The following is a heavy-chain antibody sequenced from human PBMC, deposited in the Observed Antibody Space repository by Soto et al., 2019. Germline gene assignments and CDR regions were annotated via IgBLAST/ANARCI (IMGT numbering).Heavy chain of an antibody. V-gene: IGHV4-39*01. Sequence: NPSETLSLTXTVSGGSIYRSGYYWGWIRQPPGRGLEWIGNIDYNGVTYSNPSLKSRVTISRDTSKNQFSLKLTSVTAADTALYYCGKVLVGATGHTDSDSWGPGTLVTVSS. CDR3: GKVLVGATGHTDSDS. J-gene: IGHJ4*02. D-gene: IGHD2-15*01. CDR1: GGSIYRSGYY. CDR2: IDYNGVT.